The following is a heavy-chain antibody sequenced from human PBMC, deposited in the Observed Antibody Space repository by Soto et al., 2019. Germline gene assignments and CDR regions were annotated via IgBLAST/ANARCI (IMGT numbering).Heavy chain of an antibody. V-gene: IGHV3-30*03. CDR1: GFTFSNYG. CDR3: ARDWGDYIRFDAFDI. J-gene: IGHJ3*02. CDR2: VTYDGSNK. Sequence: GGSLRLSCAASGFTFSNYGMHWVRQAPGKGLEWVAVVTYDGSNKYYADSLKGRFTISRDNSENTLSLQMNSLTAEDTAVYYCARDWGDYIRFDAFDIWGQGTMLTVSS. D-gene: IGHD4-17*01.